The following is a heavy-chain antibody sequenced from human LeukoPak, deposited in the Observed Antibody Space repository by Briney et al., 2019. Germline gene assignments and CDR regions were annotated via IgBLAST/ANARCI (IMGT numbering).Heavy chain of an antibody. CDR2: IYSGGST. V-gene: IGHV3-53*01. Sequence: PGGSLRLSCAASGFTVSSNYMSWVRQAPGKGLEWVSVIYSGGSTDYQDSVKGRFTISRDNAKNSLYLQMNSLRAEDTAVYYCARDIYYYDSSGYYFPGGSDYWGQGTLVTVSS. J-gene: IGHJ4*02. D-gene: IGHD3-22*01. CDR1: GFTVSSNY. CDR3: ARDIYYYDSSGYYFPGGSDY.